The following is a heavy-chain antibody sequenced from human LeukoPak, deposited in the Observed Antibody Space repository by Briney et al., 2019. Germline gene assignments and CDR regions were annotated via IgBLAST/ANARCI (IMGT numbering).Heavy chain of an antibody. CDR3: AQDMNSWFSGDLDY. J-gene: IGHJ4*02. D-gene: IGHD3-10*01. Sequence: GGSLRLSCAASGFTFSSYAMSWVRQAPGKGLEWVSAISGSGGSTNYADSVKGRFTISRDNSKNTLYLQMNSLRAEDTAVYYCAQDMNSWFSGDLDYWGQGTLVTVSS. CDR1: GFTFSSYA. CDR2: ISGSGGST. V-gene: IGHV3-23*01.